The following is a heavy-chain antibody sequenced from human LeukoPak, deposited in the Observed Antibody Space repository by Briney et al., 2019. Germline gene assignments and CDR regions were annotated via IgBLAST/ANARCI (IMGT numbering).Heavy chain of an antibody. CDR3: ARGPPTPYCSSTSCYSDY. CDR1: GGSISSGDYY. V-gene: IGHV4-30-4*01. CDR2: IYYSGST. J-gene: IGHJ4*02. Sequence: PSQTLSLTCTVSGGSISSGDYYWSWIRQPPGKGLEWIGYIYYSGSTYYNPSLKSRVVISIDRSKNQFSLNLSSVTAADTAVYYCARGPPTPYCSSTSCYSDYWGQGTLATVSS. D-gene: IGHD2-2*02.